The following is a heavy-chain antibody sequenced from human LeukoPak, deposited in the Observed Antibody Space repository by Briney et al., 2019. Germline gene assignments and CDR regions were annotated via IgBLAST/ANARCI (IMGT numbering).Heavy chain of an antibody. CDR1: GFTVSSNY. CDR3: ARGVQAPYGSGSSDNWFDP. J-gene: IGHJ5*02. D-gene: IGHD3-10*01. Sequence: GGSLRLSCAASGFTVSSNYMSWVRQSPGKGLEWVSVIYSGGSTYYADSVKGRFTISRDNSKNTLYLQMNSLRAEDTAVYYCARGVQAPYGSGSSDNWFDPWGQGTLVTVSS. CDR2: IYSGGST. V-gene: IGHV3-66*01.